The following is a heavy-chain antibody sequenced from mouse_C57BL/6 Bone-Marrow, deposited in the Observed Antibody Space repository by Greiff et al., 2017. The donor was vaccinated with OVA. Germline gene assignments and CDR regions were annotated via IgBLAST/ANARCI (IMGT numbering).Heavy chain of an antibody. V-gene: IGHV1-69*01. CDR3: ARDDKEGLLYYAMDY. D-gene: IGHD2-13*01. CDR2: IDPSDSYT. J-gene: IGHJ4*01. CDR1: GYTFTSYW. Sequence: QVQLQQPGAELVMPGASVKLSCKASGYTFTSYWMHWVKQRPGQGLEWIGEIDPSDSYTNYNQKFKGKSTLTVDKSSSTAYMQLSSLTSEDSAVYYCARDDKEGLLYYAMDYWGQGTSVTVSS.